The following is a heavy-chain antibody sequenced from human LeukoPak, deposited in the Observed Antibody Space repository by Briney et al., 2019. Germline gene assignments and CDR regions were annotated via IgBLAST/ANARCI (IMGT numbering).Heavy chain of an antibody. D-gene: IGHD6-19*01. J-gene: IGHJ4*02. CDR2: IYTSGRT. Sequence: SETLSLTCTVSGGSISSYYWSWIRQPAGKGLEWIGRIYTSGRTNYNPSLKSRVTMSVDTSKNQFSLKLSSVTAADTAVYYCARASYGSGRSRPPYIDYWGQGTLVTVSS. V-gene: IGHV4-4*07. CDR3: ARASYGSGRSRPPYIDY. CDR1: GGSISSYY.